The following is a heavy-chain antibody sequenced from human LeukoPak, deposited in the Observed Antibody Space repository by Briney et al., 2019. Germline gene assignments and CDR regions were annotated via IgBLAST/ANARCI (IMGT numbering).Heavy chain of an antibody. CDR1: GFTFSDYA. CDR3: AKDLYCSSTSCYMDV. Sequence: GGSLRLSCAASGFTFSDYAMSWVRQAPGKGLEWVSGISGSGGYTYYADSVKGRFTISRDNSNNTPYLQMNSLRAEDTAVYYCAKDLYCSSTSCYMDVWGKGTTVTVSS. J-gene: IGHJ6*03. V-gene: IGHV3-23*01. CDR2: ISGSGGYT. D-gene: IGHD2-2*01.